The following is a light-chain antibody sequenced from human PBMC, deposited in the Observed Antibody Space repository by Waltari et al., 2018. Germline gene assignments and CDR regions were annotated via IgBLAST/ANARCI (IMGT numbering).Light chain of an antibody. J-gene: IGKJ1*01. V-gene: IGKV3-20*01. CDR1: QSVSRW. CDR3: QKYGTLPAT. Sequence: EIVLTQSPGTLSLSPGERATLSCRASQSVSRWLAWYQQKPGQAPRLLIYDASTRATDIPVRLSGSVSGTDFSLTISGLEPEDFAVYYCQKYGTLPATFGQGTKVEIK. CDR2: DAS.